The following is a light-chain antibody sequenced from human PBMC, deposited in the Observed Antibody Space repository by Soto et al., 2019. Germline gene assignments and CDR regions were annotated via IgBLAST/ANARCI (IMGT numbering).Light chain of an antibody. CDR2: EDN. CDR3: QSYDSSNVV. CDR1: SGSIASNY. Sequence: NFMLTQPHSVSASPGKTVTISCTGSSGSIASNYVQWYQQRPGSAPTTVIYEDNQRPSGVPDRFSGSIDSSSNSASLTISGLKTGDEADYYCQSYDSSNVVFGGGTKLTVL. J-gene: IGLJ2*01. V-gene: IGLV6-57*02.